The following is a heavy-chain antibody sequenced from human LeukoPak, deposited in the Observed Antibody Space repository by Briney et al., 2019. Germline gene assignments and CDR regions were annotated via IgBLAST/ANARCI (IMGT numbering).Heavy chain of an antibody. CDR3: AKVQWSSSGSFDY. J-gene: IGHJ4*02. CDR2: ISYDGSDK. CDR1: GFTFSSYG. Sequence: GGSLRLSCAASGFTFSSYGMHWVRQAPGKGLEWVAVISYDGSDKYYADSVKGRFTISRDNSKNTLYLQMNSLRAEDTAVYFCAKVQWSSSGSFDYWGQGALVTVSS. V-gene: IGHV3-30*18. D-gene: IGHD6-19*01.